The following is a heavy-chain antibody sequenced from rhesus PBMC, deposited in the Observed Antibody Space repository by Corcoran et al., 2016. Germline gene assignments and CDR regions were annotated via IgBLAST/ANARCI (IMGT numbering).Heavy chain of an antibody. D-gene: IGHD4-23*01. CDR2: SNTATGYP. CDR3: AITVTNYGLDS. Sequence: QVQLVQSGAEVKQPGASVKVSCKASGYTFTSYGMNWVRQAHGQRLEWMGWSNTATGYPTYAQGFKERFTFSMDTSISTAYLQISSLKAEDTAVYYCAITVTNYGLDSWGQGVVVTVSS. V-gene: IGHV7-114*01. CDR1: GYTFTSYG. J-gene: IGHJ6*01.